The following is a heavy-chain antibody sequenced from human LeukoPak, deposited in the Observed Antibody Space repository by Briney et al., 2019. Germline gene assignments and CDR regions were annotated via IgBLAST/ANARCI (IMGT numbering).Heavy chain of an antibody. CDR3: ARDPMYYYGSGAYGMDV. V-gene: IGHV4-59*01. D-gene: IGHD3-10*01. J-gene: IGHJ6*02. Sequence: PSETLSLTCTVSGGSISSYYWSWIRQPPGKGLEWIGYIYYSGSTNYNPSLKSRVTISVDTSKNQFSLKLSSVTAADTAVYYCARDPMYYYGSGAYGMDVWGQGTTVTVSS. CDR1: GGSISSYY. CDR2: IYYSGST.